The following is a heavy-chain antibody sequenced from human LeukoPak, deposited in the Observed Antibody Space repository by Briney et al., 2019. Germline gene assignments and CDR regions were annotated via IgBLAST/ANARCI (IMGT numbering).Heavy chain of an antibody. V-gene: IGHV3-74*01. CDR2: INTDGSST. CDR1: GFTFSSYW. J-gene: IGHJ3*02. D-gene: IGHD6-19*01. CDR3: ARRAVAGNAFDI. Sequence: GGSLRLSCAASGFTFSSYWMHWVRQAPGKGLVWVSRINTDGSSTSYADSVKGRFTISRDNAKNTLYLQMNSLRAGDTAVYYCARRAVAGNAFDIWGQGTMVTVSS.